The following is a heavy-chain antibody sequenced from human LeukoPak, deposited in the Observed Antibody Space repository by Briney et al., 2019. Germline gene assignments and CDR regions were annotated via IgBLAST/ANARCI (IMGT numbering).Heavy chain of an antibody. D-gene: IGHD6-13*01. CDR3: ARSGSSSWYEVDY. CDR1: GYSFTSYW. Sequence: GESLKISCKGSGYSFTSYWIGWVRQMPGKGLEWMGIIYPGDSDTRYSPSFQGQVTISADKSISTAYLQWSSLKASDTAIYYCARSGSSSWYEVDYWGQGTLVTVSS. V-gene: IGHV5-51*01. CDR2: IYPGDSDT. J-gene: IGHJ4*02.